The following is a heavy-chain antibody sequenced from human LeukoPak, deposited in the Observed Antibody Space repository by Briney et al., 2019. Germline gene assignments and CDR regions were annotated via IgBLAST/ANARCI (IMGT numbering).Heavy chain of an antibody. CDR1: GLSFSHFG. CDR3: AQDLAYIMFDN. D-gene: IGHD1-1*01. Sequence: RGSLRLFCAASGLSFSHFGIQWVRPAPGEGLEWVLAISVSSGSTDYADSVKGRFTISRDNSKNTVYLQMDSLRFEDAAVYYCAQDLAYIMFDNWGQGTLVTVSS. V-gene: IGHV3-23*01. J-gene: IGHJ4*02. CDR2: ISVSSGST.